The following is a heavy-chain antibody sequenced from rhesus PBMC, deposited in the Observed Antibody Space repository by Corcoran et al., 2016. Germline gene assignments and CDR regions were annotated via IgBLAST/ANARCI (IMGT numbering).Heavy chain of an antibody. J-gene: IGHJ4*01. CDR1: GYTFTALS. CDR3: ARLDRRCYYDY. CDR2: VDPTDGER. Sequence: EVRLVQSGAEVKKPGASVKVSCNVTGYTFTALSIHWVRQAPGKGLEWLAVVDPTDGERIHADKLHGSVTTTEDTSTRTAYLELSSLRSEDTAVYYCARLDRRCYYDYWGQGVLVTVSS. V-gene: IGHV1-156*01. D-gene: IGHD3-16*01.